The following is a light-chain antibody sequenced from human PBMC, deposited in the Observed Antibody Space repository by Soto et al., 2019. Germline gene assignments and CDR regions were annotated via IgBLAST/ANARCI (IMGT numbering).Light chain of an antibody. CDR3: QQFNIWPHMLS. CDR2: DAS. Sequence: IVVTQSPATLSVSPGERVTLSCRASQGVGSNLAWYQQRPGQAPRLLIYDASTRATGIPDRFSGSGSGTDFTLTISSLQSEDFAVYYCQQFNIWPHMLSFGGGTKLEMK. V-gene: IGKV3-15*01. J-gene: IGKJ4*01. CDR1: QGVGSN.